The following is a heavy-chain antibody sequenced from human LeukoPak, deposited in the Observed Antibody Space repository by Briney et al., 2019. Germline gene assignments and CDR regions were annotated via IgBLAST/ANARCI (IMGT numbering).Heavy chain of an antibody. CDR2: ISSASNYI. CDR1: RFTFSSYY. Sequence: GGSLRLSCTASRFTFSSYYMNWVRQAPGKGLEWVSSISSASNYIYYAESVKGRFTISRDNAKKSVYLQMDSLRAEDTAVYYCARDPMTTVTTGYWGQGTLVTVSS. J-gene: IGHJ4*02. V-gene: IGHV3-21*01. CDR3: ARDPMTTVTTGY. D-gene: IGHD4-17*01.